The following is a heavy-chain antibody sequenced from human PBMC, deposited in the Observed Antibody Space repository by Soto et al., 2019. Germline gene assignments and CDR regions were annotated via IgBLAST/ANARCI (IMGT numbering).Heavy chain of an antibody. V-gene: IGHV1-69*01. CDR3: AKKNPHGDSNKAWLDP. Sequence: QVQLLQSGAELRQPGSSVTISCTPSGGTFVSSAFAWVRQAPGGRIEWMGGIIPILGTTKYAEKFLGRLTIRACGSSRAAVLELSRLTVDNTAVYFCAKKNPHGDSNKAWLDPWGQGTLVTVST. J-gene: IGHJ5*02. D-gene: IGHD2-8*01. CDR2: IIPILGTT. CDR1: GGTFVSSA.